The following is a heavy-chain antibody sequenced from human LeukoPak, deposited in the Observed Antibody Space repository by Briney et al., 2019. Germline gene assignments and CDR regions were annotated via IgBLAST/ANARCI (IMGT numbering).Heavy chain of an antibody. V-gene: IGHV3-20*04. Sequence: GGSLRLSCAASGFNFDDYAMSWVRQAPGKGLEWVSGINWNGGSTGYADSVKGRFTISRHNAKNSLYLQMNSLRAEDTALYYCASSLRGSYYECYFDYWGQGTLVTVSS. J-gene: IGHJ4*02. D-gene: IGHD3-22*01. CDR1: GFNFDDYA. CDR3: ASSLRGSYYECYFDY. CDR2: INWNGGST.